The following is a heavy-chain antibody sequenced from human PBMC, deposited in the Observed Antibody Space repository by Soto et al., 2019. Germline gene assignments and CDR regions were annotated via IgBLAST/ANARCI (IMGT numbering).Heavy chain of an antibody. V-gene: IGHV4-4*07. CDR3: ARDPLTRFDY. Sequence: SETLSLTCTVSGGSISSYYWSWIRQPAGKGLEWIGRIFSSGSTNYNPSLKSRVTMSVDSSKKQFSLKLRSVAAADTAVYYCARDPLTRFDYWGQGTLDTVAS. D-gene: IGHD3-16*02. CDR2: IFSSGST. J-gene: IGHJ4*02. CDR1: GGSISSYY.